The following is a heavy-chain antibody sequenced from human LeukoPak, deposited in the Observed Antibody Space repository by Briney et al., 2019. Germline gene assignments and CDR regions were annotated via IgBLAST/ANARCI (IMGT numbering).Heavy chain of an antibody. V-gene: IGHV3-23*01. CDR1: GFSLSSYG. CDR3: AKDRPYITSWYGCSTP. Sequence: GGSLRLSCAVSGFSLSSYGMTWVRQAPGKGLEWVSTLSDRGGGAYYADSVKGRFTISRDNSRNTLYLQMHSLRVEDTAIYYCAKDRPYITSWYGCSTPWGRGTLVTVSS. CDR2: LSDRGGGA. J-gene: IGHJ5*02. D-gene: IGHD3-10*01.